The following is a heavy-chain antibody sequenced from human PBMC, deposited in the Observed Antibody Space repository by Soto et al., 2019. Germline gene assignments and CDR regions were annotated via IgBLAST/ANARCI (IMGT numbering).Heavy chain of an antibody. CDR2: IYPGDSDI. CDR1: GYSFTNYW. Sequence: GESLKISCKGSGYSFTNYWIAWVRQMPGKGLEYMGIIYPGDSDIRYSPSFRGQVTISADKSINTAYLQWSRLKASDSGIYYCESRNRYHDVLTGYFPYTFDYWAQGTRVTVSS. D-gene: IGHD3-9*01. V-gene: IGHV5-51*01. J-gene: IGHJ4*02. CDR3: ESRNRYHDVLTGYFPYTFDY.